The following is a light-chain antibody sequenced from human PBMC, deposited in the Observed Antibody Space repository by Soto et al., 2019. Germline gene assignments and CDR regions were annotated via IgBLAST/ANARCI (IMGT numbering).Light chain of an antibody. CDR1: QSVGKY. CDR3: QQRGNRPPWT. J-gene: IGKJ1*01. CDR2: DAS. Sequence: EIVMTRSPATLSLSPWERAALAVMASQSVGKYLVWYQQKPGQAPRLLIYDASNRATGIPARFSGSGSGTDFTLTISSLEPEDLAVYYCQQRGNRPPWTFGQGTKVDIK. V-gene: IGKV3-11*01.